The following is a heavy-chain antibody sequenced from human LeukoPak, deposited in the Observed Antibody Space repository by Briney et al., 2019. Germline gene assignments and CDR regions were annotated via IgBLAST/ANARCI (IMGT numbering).Heavy chain of an antibody. V-gene: IGHV3-7*01. CDR3: ARSYRRWDQRFDS. Sequence: PGGSLRLSCAASGFTFSSYLMSWVRQAPGKGLEWVANIKQGGSEKYEVDSVKGRFTISRGNDKNSLYLQMNSLRAEDTAVYYCARSYRRWDQRFDSWGQGTLVTVSS. CDR1: GFTFSSYL. CDR2: IKQGGSEK. J-gene: IGHJ4*02. D-gene: IGHD1-26*01.